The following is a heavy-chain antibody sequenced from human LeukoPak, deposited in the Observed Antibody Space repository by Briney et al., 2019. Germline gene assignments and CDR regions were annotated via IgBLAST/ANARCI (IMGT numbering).Heavy chain of an antibody. V-gene: IGHV1-2*02. CDR3: AREQEDTAMEY. CDR2: INPNSDGT. Sequence: GASVKVSCKASGYTFTGYYMHWVRQAPGQGLEWMGWINPNSDGTNYAQKFQGRVTMTRDTSISTAYMELSRLRSDDTAVYYCAREQEDTAMEYWGQGTLVTVSS. J-gene: IGHJ4*02. D-gene: IGHD5-18*01. CDR1: GYTFTGYY.